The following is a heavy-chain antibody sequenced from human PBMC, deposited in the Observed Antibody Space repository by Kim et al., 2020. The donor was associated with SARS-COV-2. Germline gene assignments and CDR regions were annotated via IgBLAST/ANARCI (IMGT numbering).Heavy chain of an antibody. CDR2: IYYSGST. J-gene: IGHJ6*02. CDR1: GGSISSSSYY. D-gene: IGHD3-9*01. Sequence: SETLSLTCTVSGGSISSSSYYWGWIRQPPGKGLEWIGSIYYSGSTYYNPSLKSRVTISVDTSKNQFSLKLSSVTAADTAVYYCARLPTSTMEDWLPKDYYYYYGMDVWGQGTTVTVSS. V-gene: IGHV4-39*01. CDR3: ARLPTSTMEDWLPKDYYYYYGMDV.